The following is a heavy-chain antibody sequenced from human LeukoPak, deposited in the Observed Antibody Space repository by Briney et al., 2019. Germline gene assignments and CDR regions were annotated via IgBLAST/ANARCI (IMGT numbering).Heavy chain of an antibody. Sequence: GRSLRLSCAASGFTYSSYAMHWVRQAPGKGLEWVAVISYDGSNKYYADSVKGRFTISRDNSKNTLYLQMNSLRAEDTAVYYCARDGAPAGSFHYWARETLVTVSS. J-gene: IGHJ4*02. D-gene: IGHD6-13*01. CDR2: ISYDGSNK. V-gene: IGHV3-30-3*01. CDR1: GFTYSSYA. CDR3: ARDGAPAGSFHY.